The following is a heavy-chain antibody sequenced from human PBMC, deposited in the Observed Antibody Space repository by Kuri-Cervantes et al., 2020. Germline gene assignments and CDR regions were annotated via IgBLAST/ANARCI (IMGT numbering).Heavy chain of an antibody. D-gene: IGHD6-13*01. V-gene: IGHV3-30*02. CDR2: IRYDGSNE. CDR3: AKDHSLSSSWKRNWFDP. J-gene: IGHJ5*02. CDR1: GLTFSSYG. Sequence: GESLKISCAASGLTFSSYGMHWVRQAPGKGLEWVAFIRYDGSNEYYADSVKGRISIFRDNSKNTLYLQMNGLRAEDTAVYYCAKDHSLSSSWKRNWFDPWGQGTLVTVSS.